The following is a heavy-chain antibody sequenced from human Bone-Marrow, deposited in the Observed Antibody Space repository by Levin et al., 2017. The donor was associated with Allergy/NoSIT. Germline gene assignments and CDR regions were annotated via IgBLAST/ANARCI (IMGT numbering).Heavy chain of an antibody. CDR2: INWNGGST. CDR1: GFTFDDYG. Sequence: AASVKVSCAASGFTFDDYGMSWVRQAPGKGLEWVSGINWNGGSTGYADSVKGRFTISRDNAKNSLYLQMNSLRAEDTALYYCARANMVRGVTQYYYYYYGMDVWGQGTTVTVSS. D-gene: IGHD3-10*01. CDR3: ARANMVRGVTQYYYYYYGMDV. J-gene: IGHJ6*02. V-gene: IGHV3-20*04.